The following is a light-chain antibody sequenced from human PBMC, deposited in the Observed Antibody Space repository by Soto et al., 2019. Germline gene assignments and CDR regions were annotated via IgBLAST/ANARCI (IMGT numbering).Light chain of an antibody. CDR3: SSYTNSKSYV. CDR2: DVS. J-gene: IGLJ1*01. Sequence: QSALTQPASVSGSPGQSITISCTGTSSDVGAYNYVSWYQQHPGKVPKLMIYDVSNRPSGVSNRFSGSKSGNTASLTLSGLQAEDEADYYCSSYTNSKSYVFGTGTKATVL. V-gene: IGLV2-14*03. CDR1: SSDVGAYNY.